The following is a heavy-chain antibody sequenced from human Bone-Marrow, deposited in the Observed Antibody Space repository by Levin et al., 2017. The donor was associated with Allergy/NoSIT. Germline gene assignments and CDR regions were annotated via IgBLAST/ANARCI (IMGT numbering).Heavy chain of an antibody. CDR2: ISYDGSNK. J-gene: IGHJ4*02. D-gene: IGHD3-10*01. Sequence: GESLKISCAASGFTFSSYGMHWVRQAPGKGLEWVAVISYDGSNKYYADSVKGRFTISRDNSKNTLYLQMNSLRAEDTAVYYCAKDSGGGFDYWGQGTLVTVSS. V-gene: IGHV3-30*18. CDR1: GFTFSSYG. CDR3: AKDSGGGFDY.